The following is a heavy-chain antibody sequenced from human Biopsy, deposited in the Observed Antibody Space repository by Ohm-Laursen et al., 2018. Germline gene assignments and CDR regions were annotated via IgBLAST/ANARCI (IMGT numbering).Heavy chain of an antibody. Sequence: SQTLSLTCTVSGGSIGGGEYYWNWIRQHPGKGLGWIGLISYSGTTFYNPSLESLLTISIDTSKNHFSLNLRSVTAADTAVYYCARGVPHYDGSGFPLAGYWYFDLWGRGTLVTVSS. D-gene: IGHD3-22*01. V-gene: IGHV4-31*01. CDR3: ARGVPHYDGSGFPLAGYWYFDL. CDR1: GGSIGGGEYY. J-gene: IGHJ2*01. CDR2: ISYSGTT.